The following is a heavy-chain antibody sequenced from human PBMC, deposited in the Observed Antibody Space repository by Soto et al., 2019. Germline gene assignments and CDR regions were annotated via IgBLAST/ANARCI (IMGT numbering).Heavy chain of an antibody. CDR3: ARGAPGPIPNCYVDL. Sequence: LQLQESGPGLVKPSATLSLNCSVSGGSITSTSYYWGWIRQSPGKGLEWLGNIYFSGTAYSTPSLRSRVTMSIDTSKNQFSLQLNSLTAADTAVYYCARGAPGPIPNCYVDLWGEGTLVTVSS. CDR1: GGSITSTSYY. CDR2: IYFSGTA. D-gene: IGHD2-21*01. V-gene: IGHV4-39*01. J-gene: IGHJ5*02.